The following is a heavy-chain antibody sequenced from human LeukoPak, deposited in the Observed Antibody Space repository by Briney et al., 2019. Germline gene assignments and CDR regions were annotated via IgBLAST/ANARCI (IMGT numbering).Heavy chain of an antibody. CDR3: ARGPYSSGWPEGDAFDI. D-gene: IGHD6-19*01. J-gene: IGHJ3*02. CDR2: ISAYNGNT. CDR1: GYTFTSCG. Sequence: ASVKVSCKASGYTFTSCGISWVRQAPGQGLEWMGWISAYNGNTNYAQKLQGRVTMTTDTSTSTAYMELRSLRSDDTAVYYCARGPYSSGWPEGDAFDIWGQGTMVTVSS. V-gene: IGHV1-18*01.